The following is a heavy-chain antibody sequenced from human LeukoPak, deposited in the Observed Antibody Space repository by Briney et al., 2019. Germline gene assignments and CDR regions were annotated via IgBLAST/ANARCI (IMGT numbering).Heavy chain of an antibody. V-gene: IGHV3-21*01. D-gene: IGHD2-2*01. CDR2: ISPSGNYI. CDR1: GFTFSSHS. CDR3: ARDLSSSTSCYSY. J-gene: IGHJ4*02. Sequence: NPGGSLRLSCAASGFTFSSHSMNWVRQAPGKGLEWVSSISPSGNYIYYADSVEGRFTISRDNAKNSLYLQMNSLRAEDTAVYYCARDLSSSTSCYSYWGQGNLVTVSS.